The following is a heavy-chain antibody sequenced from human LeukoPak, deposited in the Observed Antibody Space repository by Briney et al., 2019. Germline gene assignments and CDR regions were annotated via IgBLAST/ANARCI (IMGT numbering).Heavy chain of an antibody. D-gene: IGHD6-19*01. J-gene: IGHJ4*02. CDR2: IKQDGSEK. Sequence: PGGSLRLSCAASGFTFSSYWMSWVRQAPGKGLEWVANIKQDGSEKYYVDSVKGRFTISRDNAKNSLYLQMNSLRAEDTAVYYCARDGLAVAGTGLDYWGQGTLVTVSS. CDR3: ARDGLAVAGTGLDY. V-gene: IGHV3-7*01. CDR1: GFTFSSYW.